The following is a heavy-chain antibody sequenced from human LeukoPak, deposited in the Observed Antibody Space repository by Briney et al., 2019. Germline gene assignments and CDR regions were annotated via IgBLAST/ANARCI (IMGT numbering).Heavy chain of an antibody. CDR2: IWYGGSNK. CDR1: GFTFSSYG. D-gene: IGHD2-2*01. CDR3: ARDPGYCSSTSCYVYWYFDL. Sequence: GGSLRLSCAASGFTFSSYGMHWVRQAPGKGLEWVAVIWYGGSNKYYADSVKGRFTISRDHSKNTLYLQMNSLRAEDTAVYYCARDPGYCSSTSCYVYWYFDLWGRGTLVTVSS. V-gene: IGHV3-33*01. J-gene: IGHJ2*01.